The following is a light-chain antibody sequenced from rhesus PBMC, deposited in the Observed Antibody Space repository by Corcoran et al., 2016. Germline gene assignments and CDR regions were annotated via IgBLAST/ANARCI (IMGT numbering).Light chain of an antibody. Sequence: EIVMTQSPATLSLSPGERATLSCRASQSVSSNLAWYQQKLGQATSLLNFYVSSRTTGITDRFSGSGSVTYFTLTITIREPEDFVLDYGQQYNNWPLTFGGGTNVEIK. J-gene: IGKJ4*01. CDR3: QQYNNWPLT. CDR1: QSVSSN. V-gene: IGKV3-42*03. CDR2: YVS.